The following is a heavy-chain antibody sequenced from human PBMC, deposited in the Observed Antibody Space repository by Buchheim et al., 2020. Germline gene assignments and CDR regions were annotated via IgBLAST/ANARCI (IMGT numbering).Heavy chain of an antibody. D-gene: IGHD1-26*01. CDR3: ARETRHLEGWERNLYYFDY. CDR2: IYYSGST. Sequence: QVQLQESGPGLVKPSETLSLTCTVSGGSVSSGSYYWSWIRQPPGKGLEWIGYIYYSGSTNYNPSLKSRVTISVDTSQNQFSLKLSSVTAADTAVYYCARETRHLEGWERNLYYFDYWGQGTL. V-gene: IGHV4-61*01. CDR1: GGSVSSGSYY. J-gene: IGHJ4*02.